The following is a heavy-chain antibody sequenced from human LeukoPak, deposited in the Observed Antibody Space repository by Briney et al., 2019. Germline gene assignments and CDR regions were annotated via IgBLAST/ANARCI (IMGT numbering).Heavy chain of an antibody. CDR1: XGXIRXSYYY. Sequence: ETLSLTCTVSXGXIRXSYYYXXWIRQPPGKGLEWIGSIYDSGSTYYNPSLKSRVTISVDTSKNQFSLKLNSVTAADTAVYYCARHYGPWGQGTLVTVSS. J-gene: IGHJ5*02. CDR2: IYDSGST. D-gene: IGHD3-10*01. V-gene: IGHV4-39*01. CDR3: ARHYGP.